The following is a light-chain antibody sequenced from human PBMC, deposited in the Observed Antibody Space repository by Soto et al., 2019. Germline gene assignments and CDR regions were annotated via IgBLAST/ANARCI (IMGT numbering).Light chain of an antibody. V-gene: IGKV3-20*01. CDR2: GAS. J-gene: IGKJ2*01. CDR1: QGVSGSS. Sequence: EIVLTQSPGTLSLSPGEGATLSCRASQGVSGSSLAWYQQRPGQAPRLLIHGASSRAAGIPDRFSGSGSGTDFTLTIDRLEPEDFAVYYCQHYSSPPPMYTFGQGTKVDIK. CDR3: QHYSSPPPMYT.